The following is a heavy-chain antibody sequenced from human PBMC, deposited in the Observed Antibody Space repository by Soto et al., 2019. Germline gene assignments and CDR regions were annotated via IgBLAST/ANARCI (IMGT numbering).Heavy chain of an antibody. Sequence: QVQLVQSGAEVKKPGSSVKVSCKASGGTFSSYAISWVRQAPGQGLEWMGGIIPIFGTANYAQKFQGRVTITADESTSTAYMELSSLRSEDTAVYYCAREGLAVAGTSDAFDIWGQGTMVTVSS. D-gene: IGHD6-19*01. CDR3: AREGLAVAGTSDAFDI. J-gene: IGHJ3*02. CDR1: GGTFSSYA. V-gene: IGHV1-69*01. CDR2: IIPIFGTA.